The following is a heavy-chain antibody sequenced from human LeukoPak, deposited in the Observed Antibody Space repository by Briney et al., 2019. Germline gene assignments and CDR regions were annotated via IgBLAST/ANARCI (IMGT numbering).Heavy chain of an antibody. CDR1: GFTFSSYS. J-gene: IGHJ4*02. D-gene: IGHD6-25*01. CDR3: GRDLIGTAASWDC. V-gene: IGHV3-53*01. Sequence: PGGSLRLSCAASGFTFSSYSMNWVRQGPGKGLEWVSVNSSGGSTYYADSVTGRFTISRDNSKNTLYLQMNSLRVEDTAVYYCGRDLIGTAASWDCWGQGTLVTVSS. CDR2: NSSGGST.